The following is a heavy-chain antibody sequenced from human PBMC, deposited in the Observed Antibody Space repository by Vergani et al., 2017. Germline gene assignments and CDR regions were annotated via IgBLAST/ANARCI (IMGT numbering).Heavy chain of an antibody. J-gene: IGHJ6*03. CDR3: ARQTTVTRMQVYYYNYYMDV. CDR1: GGSISSGDYY. V-gene: IGHV4-30-4*01. Sequence: QVQLQESGPGLVKPSQTLSLTCTVSGGSISSGDYYWSWIRQPPGKGLEWIGEINHSGSTNYNPSLKSRVTISVDTSKNQFSLKLSSVTAADTAVYYCARQTTVTRMQVYYYNYYMDVWGKGTTVTVSS. D-gene: IGHD4-17*01. CDR2: INHSGST.